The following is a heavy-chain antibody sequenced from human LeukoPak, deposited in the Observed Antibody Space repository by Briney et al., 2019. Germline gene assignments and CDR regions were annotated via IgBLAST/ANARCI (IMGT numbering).Heavy chain of an antibody. J-gene: IGHJ4*02. Sequence: SETLSLTCTVSGGSISSYYWSWIRQPPGKGLEWIGYIYYTGSTNYNPSLKSRVTMSIDTSKNQFSLKLSSLTAADTAVYFCARYSGSYSVDYWGQGTLVTVSS. CDR3: ARYSGSYSVDY. CDR1: GGSISSYY. V-gene: IGHV4-59*01. CDR2: IYYTGST. D-gene: IGHD1-26*01.